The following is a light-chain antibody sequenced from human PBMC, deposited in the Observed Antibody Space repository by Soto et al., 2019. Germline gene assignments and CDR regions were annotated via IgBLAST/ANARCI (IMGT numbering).Light chain of an antibody. J-gene: IGKJ1*01. Sequence: QVSLSPSTLSASVGDRVTITCRASQSISTWLAWYQQKPGKAPKLLIYDASSLESGVPSRFSGSGSGTESTLTISSLQSEDLAVYHCQQYNKWPQTFGQGTKVDIK. CDR2: DAS. CDR1: QSISTW. V-gene: IGKV1-5*01. CDR3: QQYNKWPQT.